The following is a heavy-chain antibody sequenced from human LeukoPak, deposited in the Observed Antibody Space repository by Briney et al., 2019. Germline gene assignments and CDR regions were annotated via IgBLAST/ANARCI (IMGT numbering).Heavy chain of an antibody. Sequence: PGGSLRLSCAASGFTSNSYAMSWVRQAPEKGLEWVATISGSGGGTYYADSVKGRFTISRDDSKNTLYLQMNSLRAEDTAVYYCARGYSGEYGMDVWGQGTTVTVAS. CDR1: GFTSNSYA. D-gene: IGHD5-12*01. J-gene: IGHJ6*02. V-gene: IGHV3-23*01. CDR2: ISGSGGGT. CDR3: ARGYSGEYGMDV.